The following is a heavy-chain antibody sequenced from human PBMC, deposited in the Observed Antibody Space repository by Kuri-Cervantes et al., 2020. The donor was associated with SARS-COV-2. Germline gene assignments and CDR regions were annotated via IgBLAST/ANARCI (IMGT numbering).Heavy chain of an antibody. CDR3: AREGRNIDYYYGMDV. D-gene: IGHD1-14*01. V-gene: IGHV1-69*04. CDR2: IIPIFGIA. Sequence: SVKVSCKASGGTFSSYAISWVRQAPGQGLEWMGRIIPIFGIANYAQKFQGRVTITADKSTSIAYMELSSLRSEDTAVYYCAREGRNIDYYYGMDVWGQGTTVTVSS. CDR1: GGTFSSYA. J-gene: IGHJ6*02.